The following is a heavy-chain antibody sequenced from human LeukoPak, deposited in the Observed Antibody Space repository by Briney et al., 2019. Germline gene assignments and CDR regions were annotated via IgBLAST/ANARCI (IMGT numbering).Heavy chain of an antibody. V-gene: IGHV4-59*12. CDR3: ARDLSSWPVNAFDI. CDR2: IYYSGST. Sequence: PSETLSLTCTVSGGSITNYYWSWIRQPPGKGLEWIGYIYYSGSTNYNPSLKSRVTISVDTSKNQFSLKLSSVTAADTAVYYCARDLSSWPVNAFDIWGQGTMVTVSS. J-gene: IGHJ3*02. D-gene: IGHD3-10*01. CDR1: GGSITNYY.